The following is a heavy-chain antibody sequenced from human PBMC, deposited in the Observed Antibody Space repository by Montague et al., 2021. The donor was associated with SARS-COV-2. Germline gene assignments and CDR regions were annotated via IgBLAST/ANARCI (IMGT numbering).Heavy chain of an antibody. CDR3: ARHPTTVTTFH. CDR1: GDSITSIIHY. CDR2: IFYTGTI. J-gene: IGHJ4*02. Sequence: SETLSLTCTVSGDSITSIIHYWGWIRQPPGKGLEWIASIFYTGTIYYNPSLKSRVTMSLDTSKSQFSLNLTFVTAADTAVYFCARHPTTVTTFHWGQGSLVTVSS. V-gene: IGHV4-39*01. D-gene: IGHD4-17*01.